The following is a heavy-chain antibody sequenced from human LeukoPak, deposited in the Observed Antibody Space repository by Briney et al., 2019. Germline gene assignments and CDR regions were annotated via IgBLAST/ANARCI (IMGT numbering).Heavy chain of an antibody. V-gene: IGHV3-30*04. CDR2: ISYDGSNK. J-gene: IGHJ3*02. CDR1: GFTFSNYA. Sequence: PGGSLGLSCAASGFTFSNYAMHWVRQAPGKGLEWVALISYDGSNKFYADSVKGRFTISRDNSKNTLYLLMNSLRADDTAVYYCARGLQETLAWLKAFSAFDIWGQGTMVTVSS. CDR3: ARGLQETLAWLKAFSAFDI. D-gene: IGHD4-11*01.